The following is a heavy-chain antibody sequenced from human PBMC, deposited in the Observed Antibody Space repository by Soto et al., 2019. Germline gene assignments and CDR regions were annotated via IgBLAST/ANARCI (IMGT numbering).Heavy chain of an antibody. Sequence: QVQLVESGGGVVQPGRSLRLSCATSGLIFSSYNMHWVRQTPGKGLEWVAVIWYDGSKKYYADSVKGRFTISRDNSKNTLYLQMNSLRAEDTAVYYCVREFWINWNDGQGWFDTWGQGTLVTVSS. CDR3: VREFWINWNDGQGWFDT. J-gene: IGHJ5*02. V-gene: IGHV3-33*01. CDR2: IWYDGSKK. CDR1: GLIFSSYN. D-gene: IGHD1-20*01.